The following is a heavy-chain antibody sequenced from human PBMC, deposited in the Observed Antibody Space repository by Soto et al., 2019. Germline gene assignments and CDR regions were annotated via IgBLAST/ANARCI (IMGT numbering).Heavy chain of an antibody. CDR3: ATDAAYCSAGDCYHRY. V-gene: IGHV5-10-1*01. CDR2: IDPTDSYT. Sequence: GESLKISCQTSGYRFTSYWITWVRQMPGKGLEWMGRIDPTDSYTKYSPSFQGHVSSSVDKSLTTAYLQWGSLEASDTAMYFCATDAAYCSAGDCYHRYWGQGTLVTVSS. J-gene: IGHJ4*02. CDR1: GYRFTSYW. D-gene: IGHD2-15*01.